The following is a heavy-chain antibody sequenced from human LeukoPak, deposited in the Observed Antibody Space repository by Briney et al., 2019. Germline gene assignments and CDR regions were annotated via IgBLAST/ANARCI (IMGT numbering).Heavy chain of an antibody. CDR3: SRADYYGSGSPISLDV. D-gene: IGHD3-10*01. V-gene: IGHV3-49*04. Sequence: PGGSPRLSCAASGFTFSDYYMSWVRQAPGKGLEWVGFIRSKAYGVTTEHAASVKGRFTISRDDSESIAYLQMDSLKAEDTAVYYCSRADYYGSGSPISLDVWGKGTTVTVSS. CDR1: GFTFSDYY. J-gene: IGHJ6*04. CDR2: IRSKAYGVTT.